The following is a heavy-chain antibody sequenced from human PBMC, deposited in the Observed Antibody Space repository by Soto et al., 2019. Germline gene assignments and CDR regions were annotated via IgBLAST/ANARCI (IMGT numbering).Heavy chain of an antibody. V-gene: IGHV6-1*01. D-gene: IGHD3-22*01. CDR2: TYYRSQWYD. Sequence: SQTPSLTCAISGESVCSNSIAWNWIRQSPSTGLEWLGRTYYRSQWYDDYAESVKSRISITPDTSKNQFSLRLNSATPEDTAVYYCARESSGYYYRYFDRWGQGTLVTAPQ. CDR3: ARESSGYYYRYFDR. J-gene: IGHJ4*02. CDR1: GESVCSNSIA.